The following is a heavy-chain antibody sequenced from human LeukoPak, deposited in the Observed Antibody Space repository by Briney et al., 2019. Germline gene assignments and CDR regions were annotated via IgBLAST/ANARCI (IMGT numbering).Heavy chain of an antibody. J-gene: IGHJ4*02. V-gene: IGHV1-8*03. Sequence: ASVKVSCKASGYTFTSYDVNWVRQAAGQGLEWMGWMNPNSGNTGYAQKFQGRVTISRNTSITTAYMELSGLTSEDTAVYYCASYSGYAQWGQGTLVTVSS. CDR1: GYTFTSYD. CDR3: ASYSGYAQ. CDR2: MNPNSGNT. D-gene: IGHD5-12*01.